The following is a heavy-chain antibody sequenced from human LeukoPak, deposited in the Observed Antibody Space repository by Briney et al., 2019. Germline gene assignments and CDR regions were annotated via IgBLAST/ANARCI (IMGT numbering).Heavy chain of an antibody. CDR2: ISGSGGST. CDR1: GFTFSTYA. CDR3: AKSQSSGWLYYFDY. V-gene: IGHV3-23*01. J-gene: IGHJ4*02. D-gene: IGHD6-19*01. Sequence: GGSLRLSCAASGFTFSTYAMGWVCQAPGKGLEWVSAISGSGGSTYQSDSVKGRFTISRDNSKNTLYLQMNSLRVEDTAVYYCAKSQSSGWLYYFDYWGQGILVTVSS.